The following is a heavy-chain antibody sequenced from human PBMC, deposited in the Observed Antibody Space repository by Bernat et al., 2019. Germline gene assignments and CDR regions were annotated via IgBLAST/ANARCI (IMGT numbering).Heavy chain of an antibody. V-gene: IGHV3-73*01. Sequence: EVQLVESGGGLVQPGGSLKLSCAASGFTFSGSAMHWVRQASGKGLEWVGRIRSIANSYATAYAASVKGRFTISRDDSKNTAYLQMNSLKTEDTAVYYCTTDFDWWEVREYWGQGTLVTVSS. CDR1: GFTFSGSA. CDR3: TTDFDWWEVREY. CDR2: IRSIANSYAT. D-gene: IGHD3-9*01. J-gene: IGHJ4*02.